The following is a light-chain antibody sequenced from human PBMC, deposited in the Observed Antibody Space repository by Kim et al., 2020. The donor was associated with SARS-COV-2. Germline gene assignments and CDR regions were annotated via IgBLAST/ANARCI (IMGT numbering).Light chain of an antibody. CDR1: QSVTSL. J-gene: IGKJ1*01. CDR2: DAS. Sequence: DIQMTQSPSTLSASVGDRVAITCRASQSVTSLLAWYQQKPGKAPKLLIYDASTLKSGVPSRFSGRGSGAEYTLTIRSLQPEDYATYYCQQYYSPSPRTFGQGTKVGIK. CDR3: QQYYSPSPRT. V-gene: IGKV1-5*01.